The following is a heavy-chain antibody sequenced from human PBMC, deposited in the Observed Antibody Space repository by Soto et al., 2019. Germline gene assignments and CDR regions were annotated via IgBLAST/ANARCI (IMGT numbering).Heavy chain of an antibody. D-gene: IGHD2-8*01. J-gene: IGHJ4*02. V-gene: IGHV4-39*07. CDR3: ARVGLNGNSLSNFDY. Sequence: SETLSLTCAVSGGSISGSYYYLAWLRQSPGKGTEWIGSVFYTGFTSYNPSLESRVSVSVDTSKRQFSLKLSAVTAADTAVYYCARVGLNGNSLSNFDYWGQGTPVTVSS. CDR1: GGSISGSYYY. CDR2: VFYTGFT.